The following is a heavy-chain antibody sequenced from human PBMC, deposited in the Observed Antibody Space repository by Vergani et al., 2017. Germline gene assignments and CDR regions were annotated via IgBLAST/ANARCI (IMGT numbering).Heavy chain of an antibody. CDR2: IYYSGST. Sequence: QVQLQESGPGLVKPSQTLSLTCTVSGGSISSGGYYWSWIRQHPGKGLEWIGYIYYSGSTYYNPSLKSRVTISVDTSKNQFSLKLSSVTAADTAVYYFARNPPLWFGELSLTYFDYWGQGTLVTVSS. J-gene: IGHJ4*02. V-gene: IGHV4-31*03. D-gene: IGHD3-10*01. CDR3: ARNPPLWFGELSLTYFDY. CDR1: GGSISSGGYY.